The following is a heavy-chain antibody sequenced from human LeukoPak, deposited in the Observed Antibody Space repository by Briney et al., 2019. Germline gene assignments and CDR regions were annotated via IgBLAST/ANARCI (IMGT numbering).Heavy chain of an antibody. D-gene: IGHD3-22*01. CDR3: ARDLYDSSESAFDI. J-gene: IGHJ3*02. CDR2: ISYDGSNK. Sequence: GGSLGLSCAASGFTFSGSAMHWVRHAPGKGLERVAVISYDGSNKYYADSVKGRFTISRDNSKNTLYLQMNSLRAEDAAVYYCARDLYDSSESAFDIWGQGTMVTVSS. CDR1: GFTFSGSA. V-gene: IGHV3-30-3*01.